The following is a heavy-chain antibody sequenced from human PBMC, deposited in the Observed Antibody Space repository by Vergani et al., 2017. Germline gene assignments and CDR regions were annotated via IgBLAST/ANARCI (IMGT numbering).Heavy chain of an antibody. CDR2: IYYSGST. V-gene: IGHV4-31*03. CDR3: ARTNLHTMIGTSFDY. J-gene: IGHJ4*02. CDR1: GGSISSGGYY. Sequence: QVQLQESGPGLVKPSKTLSLTCTVSGGSISSGGYYWSWIRQHPGKGLEWIGYIYYSGSTYYNPSLKSRVTISVDTSKNQFSLKLSSVTAADTAVYYCARTNLHTMIGTSFDYWGQGTLVTVSS. D-gene: IGHD3-22*01.